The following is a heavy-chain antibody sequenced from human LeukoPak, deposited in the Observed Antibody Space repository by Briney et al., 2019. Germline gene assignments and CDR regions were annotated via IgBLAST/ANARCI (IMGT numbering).Heavy chain of an antibody. V-gene: IGHV4-59*08. CDR2: IYYSGST. Sequence: SETLSLTCTVSGGSISSYYWSWIRQPPGKGREWIGDIYYSGSTNYNPSLKSRVTISVDTSKNQFSLRLSSVTAADTAVYYSARLASGSYGPLTPFDYWGQGTLVTVSS. CDR3: ARLASGSYGPLTPFDY. D-gene: IGHD1-26*01. J-gene: IGHJ4*02. CDR1: GGSISSYY.